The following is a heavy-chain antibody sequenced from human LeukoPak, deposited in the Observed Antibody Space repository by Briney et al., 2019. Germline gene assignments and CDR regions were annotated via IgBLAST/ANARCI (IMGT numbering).Heavy chain of an antibody. CDR3: ASQNTMALAGTGYLQH. CDR1: LGTFSSYA. Sequence: EAAVKVSRKASLGTFSSYASSWVRPAPGQGGAWVGRIITMLGIANYAQKFQGRVTITADKSTSTAYMELSSLRSEDTAVYYCASQNTMALAGTGYLQHWGQGALVTVSS. V-gene: IGHV1-69*04. D-gene: IGHD6-19*01. J-gene: IGHJ1*01. CDR2: IITMLGIA.